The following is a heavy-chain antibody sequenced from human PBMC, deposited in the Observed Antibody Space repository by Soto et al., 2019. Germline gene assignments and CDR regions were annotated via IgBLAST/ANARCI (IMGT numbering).Heavy chain of an antibody. J-gene: IGHJ4*02. V-gene: IGHV1-69*02. CDR2: VNPIVGMS. Sequence: QVQLVQSGAEVKKPGSSVKISCTASGDTFNFYTINWVRQAPGQGIEWVGRVNPIVGMSSSAQRFQGRVTLTADKSTSKAYMDLTSLRSDDTAIYYCATSYGSGSTHFDNWGQGTLVSVS. CDR3: ATSYGSGSTHFDN. CDR1: GDTFNFYT. D-gene: IGHD3-10*01.